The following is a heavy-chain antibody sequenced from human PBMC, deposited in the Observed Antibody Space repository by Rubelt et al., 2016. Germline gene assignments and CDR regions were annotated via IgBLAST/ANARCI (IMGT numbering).Heavy chain of an antibody. CDR3: ARDHPYCSSTSCYEDY. J-gene: IGHJ4*02. V-gene: IGHV3-64*01. CDR2: ISSNGGST. Sequence: PGEGLEYVSAISSNGGSTYYANSVKGRFTISRDNSKNTLYLQMGSLRAEDMAVYYCARDHPYCSSTSCYEDYWGQGILVTVSS. D-gene: IGHD2-2*01.